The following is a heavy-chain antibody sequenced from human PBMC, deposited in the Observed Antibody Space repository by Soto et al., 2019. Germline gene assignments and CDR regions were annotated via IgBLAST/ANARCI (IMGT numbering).Heavy chain of an antibody. CDR2: ISGSGGST. Sequence: GGSLRLSCAASGFTFSSYAMSWVRQAPGKGLEWVSAISGSGGSTYYADSVKGRFTISRDNSKNTLYLQMNSLRAEDTAVYYCAENFLCRSWYFGYWGQGTLVTVSS. D-gene: IGHD6-13*01. J-gene: IGHJ4*02. V-gene: IGHV3-23*01. CDR1: GFTFSSYA. CDR3: AENFLCRSWYFGY.